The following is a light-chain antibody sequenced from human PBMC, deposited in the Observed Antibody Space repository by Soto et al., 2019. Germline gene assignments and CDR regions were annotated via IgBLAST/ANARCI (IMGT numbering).Light chain of an antibody. CDR1: SSDVGGYNY. CDR2: EVS. Sequence: QSALTQPASVSGSPGQSITISCTGTSSDVGGYNYVSWYQQHPGKAPKLMIFEVSNRPSGVSNRFSGSKSGNTASLTISGLQAEDEADYYCSSYTSSNNVYVFGTGTKLTVL. V-gene: IGLV2-14*01. J-gene: IGLJ1*01. CDR3: SSYTSSNNVYV.